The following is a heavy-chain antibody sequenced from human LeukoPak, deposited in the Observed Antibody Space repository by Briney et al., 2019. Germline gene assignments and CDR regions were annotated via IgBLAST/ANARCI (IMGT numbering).Heavy chain of an antibody. V-gene: IGHV3-43D*03. CDR1: GFTFNDYA. D-gene: IGHD6-13*01. Sequence: PGGSLRLSCAASGFTFNDYAMHWVRQAPWKGLEWVSLISWDSGNTYYADSVKGRFTISRDNSKNSLSLQMNSLRAEDTALYYCAKGPGAAVGKRYIQHWGQGTLVTVSS. CDR3: AKGPGAAVGKRYIQH. CDR2: ISWDSGNT. J-gene: IGHJ1*01.